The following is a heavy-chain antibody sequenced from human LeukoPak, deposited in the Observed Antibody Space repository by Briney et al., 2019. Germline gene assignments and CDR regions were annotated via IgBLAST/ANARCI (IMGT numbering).Heavy chain of an antibody. J-gene: IGHJ4*02. CDR3: AKDLVRGGSGWYPLDY. D-gene: IGHD6-19*01. Sequence: GSLRLSCAASGFTFSSYGMHWVRQAPGKGLEWVAVISYDGSNKYYADSVKGRFTISRDNSKNTLYLQMNSLRAEDTAVYYCAKDLVRGGSGWYPLDYWGQGTLVTVSS. CDR2: ISYDGSNK. V-gene: IGHV3-30*18. CDR1: GFTFSSYG.